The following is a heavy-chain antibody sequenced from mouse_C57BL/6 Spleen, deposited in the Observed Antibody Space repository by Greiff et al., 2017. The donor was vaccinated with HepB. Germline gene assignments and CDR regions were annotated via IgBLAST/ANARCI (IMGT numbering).Heavy chain of an antibody. CDR1: GYTFTSYW. CDR2: INPNSGCT. Sequence: QVQLQQPGAELVKPGASVKLSCKASGYTFTSYWMHWVKQRPGRGLEWMGRINPNSGCTKYNEKFKSKATLTVDKPSSTAYMQLSSLTSEDSAVYYCARTGILYDGYLAWFAYWGQGTLVTVSA. D-gene: IGHD2-3*01. J-gene: IGHJ3*01. V-gene: IGHV1-72*01. CDR3: ARTGILYDGYLAWFAY.